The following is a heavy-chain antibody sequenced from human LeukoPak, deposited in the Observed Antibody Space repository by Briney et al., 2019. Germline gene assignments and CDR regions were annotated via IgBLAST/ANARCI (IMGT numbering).Heavy chain of an antibody. CDR2: IYYSGST. V-gene: IGHV4-59*01. D-gene: IGHD4-23*01. J-gene: IGHJ2*01. CDR1: GGSISSCY. CDR3: AHYGGNSNWYFDL. Sequence: SETLSLTCTVSGGSISSCYWSWIRQPPGKGLEWIGYIYYSGSTNYNPSLKSRVTIPVDTSKNQFSLKLSSVTAADTAVYYCAHYGGNSNWYFDLWGRGTLVTVSS.